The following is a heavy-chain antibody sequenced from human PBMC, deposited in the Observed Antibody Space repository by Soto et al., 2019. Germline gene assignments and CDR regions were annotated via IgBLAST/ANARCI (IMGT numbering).Heavy chain of an antibody. Sequence: LSLTCAVYGGSFSGYYWSWIRQPPGKGLEWIGEINHSGSTNYNPSLKSRVTISVDTSKNQFSLKLSSVTAADTAVYYCARGTGDMDVWGQGTTVTVSS. CDR1: GGSFSGYY. J-gene: IGHJ6*02. V-gene: IGHV4-34*01. CDR2: INHSGST. D-gene: IGHD7-27*01. CDR3: ARGTGDMDV.